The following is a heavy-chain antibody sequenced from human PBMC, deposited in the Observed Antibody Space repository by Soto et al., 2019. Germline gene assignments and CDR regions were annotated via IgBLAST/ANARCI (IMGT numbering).Heavy chain of an antibody. J-gene: IGHJ4*02. CDR1: GVSISSGDYY. Sequence: SETLSLTCTFSGVSISSGDYYWSWVRQPPGKGLEWIGYIYYSGSTYYNPSLKSRVTISVDTSKNQFSLKLSSVTAADTAVYYCASGSVYYYDSSGYLPARGKFDYWGQGTLVTVSS. CDR2: IYYSGST. CDR3: ASGSVYYYDSSGYLPARGKFDY. V-gene: IGHV4-30-4*01. D-gene: IGHD3-22*01.